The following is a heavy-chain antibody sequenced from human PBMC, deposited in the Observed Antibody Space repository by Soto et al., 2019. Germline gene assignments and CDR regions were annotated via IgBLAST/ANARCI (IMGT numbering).Heavy chain of an antibody. J-gene: IGHJ5*02. CDR2: IIPMFGTT. CDR3: ARVGDHTNP. Sequence: QVQLVQSGAEVQKPGSSVKVSCTASGRTSSRYAINWVRQAPGQGLEWMGGIIPMFGTTNYAQKFQGRITITADDSTSTVHMELTNLKSEDTAVYFCARVGDHTNPWGQGTLVTVSS. D-gene: IGHD3-16*01. CDR1: GRTSSRYA. V-gene: IGHV1-69*01.